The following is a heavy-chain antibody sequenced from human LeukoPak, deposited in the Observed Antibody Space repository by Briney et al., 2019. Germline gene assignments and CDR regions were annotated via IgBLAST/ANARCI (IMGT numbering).Heavy chain of an antibody. CDR3: TYSSSRRIYAFDI. CDR1: GLTFSNAW. CDR2: IRSKAYGGTT. Sequence: QTGGSLRLSCAVSGLTFSNAWMVWVRQAPGKGLEWVGFIRSKAYGGTTEYAASVKGRFTISRDDSKSIAYLQMNSLKTEDTAVYYCTYSSSRRIYAFDIWGQGTMVTVSS. J-gene: IGHJ3*02. D-gene: IGHD6-13*01. V-gene: IGHV3-49*04.